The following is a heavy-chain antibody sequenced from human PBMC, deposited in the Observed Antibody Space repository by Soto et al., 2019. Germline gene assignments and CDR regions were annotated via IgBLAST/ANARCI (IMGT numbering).Heavy chain of an antibody. CDR1: GFTVSSNY. CDR2: IYSDGIT. J-gene: IGHJ6*02. Sequence: QSGGSLRLSCAASGFTVSSNYMSWVRQAPGKGLEWVSVIYSDGITYYADSVKGRFTISRDNSKNTLYLQMNSLRAEDTAVYYCARDILRGYYYYYGMDVWGQGTTVTVSS. V-gene: IGHV3-53*01. CDR3: ARDILRGYYYYYGMDV. D-gene: IGHD2-2*02.